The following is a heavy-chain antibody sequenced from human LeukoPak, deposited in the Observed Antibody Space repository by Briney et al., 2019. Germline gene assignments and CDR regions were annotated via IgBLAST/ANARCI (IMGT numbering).Heavy chain of an antibody. CDR1: GFTFSSYS. Sequence: PGGSLRLSCAASGFTFSSYSMNWVRQAPGKGLEWVSYISSSSSTIYYADSVKGRFTISRDNAKNSLYLQMTSLRAEDTALYFCAREDTRDAFDIWGQGTMVTVSS. CDR3: AREDTRDAFDI. V-gene: IGHV3-48*04. J-gene: IGHJ3*02. CDR2: ISSSSSTI. D-gene: IGHD2-15*01.